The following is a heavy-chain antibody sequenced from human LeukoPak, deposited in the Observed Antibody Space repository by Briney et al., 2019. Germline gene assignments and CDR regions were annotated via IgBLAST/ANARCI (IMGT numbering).Heavy chain of an antibody. V-gene: IGHV3-66*01. CDR1: GFHLSCNY. D-gene: IGHD5-12*01. CDR3: ARDSSGYEYY. Sequence: GGSLSLPCAPSGFHLSCNYMRWLRPAPGKGLEWVSVIYSVCSTYYADSVQGRFTNSRDNSKNTLYLQMNSLRAEDTAVYYCARDSSGYEYYWGQGTLVTVSS. J-gene: IGHJ4*02. CDR2: IYSVCST.